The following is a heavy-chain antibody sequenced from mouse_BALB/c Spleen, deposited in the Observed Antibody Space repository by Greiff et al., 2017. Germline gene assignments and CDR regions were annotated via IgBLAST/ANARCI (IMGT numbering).Heavy chain of an antibody. CDR1: GYSITSGYY. CDR2: ISYDGSN. D-gene: IGHD2-13*01. CDR3: ARGDLGAMDY. J-gene: IGHJ4*01. Sequence: EVHLVESGPGLVKPSQSLSLTCSVTGYSITSGYYWNWIRQFPGNKLEWMGYISYDGSNNYNPSLKNRISITRDTSKNQFFLKLNSVTTEDTATYYCARGDLGAMDYWGQGTSVTVSS. V-gene: IGHV3-6*02.